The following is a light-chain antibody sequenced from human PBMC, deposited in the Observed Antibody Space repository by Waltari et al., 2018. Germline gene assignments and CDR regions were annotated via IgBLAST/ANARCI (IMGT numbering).Light chain of an antibody. Sequence: QSALTPPASVSGSPGQSITLSCTGSSSDVGSYNLVSWYQQHPGKAPKHMLYEVSKRPSGVSNRFSGSKSGNTAHLTISGLQAEDEADYYCCSYAGSSTVVFGGGTKLTVL. V-gene: IGLV2-23*02. J-gene: IGLJ2*01. CDR1: SSDVGSYNL. CDR2: EVS. CDR3: CSYAGSSTVV.